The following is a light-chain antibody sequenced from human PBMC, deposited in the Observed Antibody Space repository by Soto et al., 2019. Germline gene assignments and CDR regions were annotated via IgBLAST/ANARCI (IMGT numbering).Light chain of an antibody. Sequence: DIQMTQSPSSVSASVGDRVTLTCRASQDISKWIAWYQQKPGRAPKLLIHTASTIQREVPSRFSVSGSGTDFTLTISSLQPEDFATYYCQEAYSFPVTFGIGTRLEIK. V-gene: IGKV1D-12*01. CDR1: QDISKW. CDR2: TAS. CDR3: QEAYSFPVT. J-gene: IGKJ5*01.